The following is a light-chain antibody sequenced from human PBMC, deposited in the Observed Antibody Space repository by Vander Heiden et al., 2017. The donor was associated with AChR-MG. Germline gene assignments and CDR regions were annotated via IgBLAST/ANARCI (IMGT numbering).Light chain of an antibody. CDR2: DVS. V-gene: IGLV2-14*03. Sequence: QSALTQPASVSGSPGQSTNIPCTGTSSDLGRYNYVSWYQQHPGQTPNPLIYDVSNRPSGLSNRFAGSKSGTTASLTISGLQAEDEATYYCSSFTTISTYVFGTGTEV. CDR1: SSDLGRYNY. J-gene: IGLJ1*01. CDR3: SSFTTISTYV.